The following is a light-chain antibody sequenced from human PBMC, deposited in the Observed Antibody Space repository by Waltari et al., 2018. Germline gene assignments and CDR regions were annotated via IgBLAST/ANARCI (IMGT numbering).Light chain of an antibody. CDR1: SNNLANEG. J-gene: IGLJ3*02. Sequence: QAGLTQPPSVSKDLRQTATLTCSGNSNNLANEGTSCMQPDQGHPPKLVDYRNNDRPPGISERFCASRSGNTASLTITGLQPEDEADYYCTAWDNSLSAWVFGGGTKLTVL. CDR2: RNN. V-gene: IGLV10-54*04. CDR3: TAWDNSLSAWV.